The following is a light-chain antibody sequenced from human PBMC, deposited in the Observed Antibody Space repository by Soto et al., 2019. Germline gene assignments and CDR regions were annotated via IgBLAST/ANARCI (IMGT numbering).Light chain of an antibody. V-gene: IGKV1-5*03. Sequence: DIEMTQSPSTLSGSVGDRVTITCRASQTISSWLAWYQQKPGKPPKILIYKASTLTSGVPSRFSGSGSGTECTLTISRLQPDDFETYYCQHYNSSSEAFGQGTKVDIK. CDR1: QTISSW. J-gene: IGKJ1*01. CDR3: QHYNSSSEA. CDR2: KAS.